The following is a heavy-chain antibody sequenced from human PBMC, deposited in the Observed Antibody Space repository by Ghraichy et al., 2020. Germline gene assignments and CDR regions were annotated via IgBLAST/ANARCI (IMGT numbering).Heavy chain of an antibody. CDR2: IYYNGST. Sequence: SETLSLTCTVSGGSLSSGSYYWTWIRPPPGKGLGWIGYIYYNGSTHYTPSLKSRVTMSVDTSKNQFSLSLSSVAAADTAVYYCARTGYTGSWYRYFKQWGQGTLGTVSS. CDR3: ARTGYTGSWYRYFKQ. CDR1: GGSLSSGSYY. D-gene: IGHD6-13*01. V-gene: IGHV4-61*01. J-gene: IGHJ1*01.